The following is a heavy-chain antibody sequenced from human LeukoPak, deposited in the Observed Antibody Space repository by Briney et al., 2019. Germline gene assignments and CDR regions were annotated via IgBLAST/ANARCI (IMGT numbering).Heavy chain of an antibody. D-gene: IGHD2-2*01. Sequence: GGSLRLSCAASGFTFSSYEMNWVRQAPGKGLEWVSYISSSGSTIYYADSVKGRFTISRDNAKNSLYLQMNRLRAEDTAVYYCARRGVPAAIRYYYYGMDVWGKGTTVTVSS. CDR2: ISSSGSTI. J-gene: IGHJ6*04. V-gene: IGHV3-48*03. CDR3: ARRGVPAAIRYYYYGMDV. CDR1: GFTFSSYE.